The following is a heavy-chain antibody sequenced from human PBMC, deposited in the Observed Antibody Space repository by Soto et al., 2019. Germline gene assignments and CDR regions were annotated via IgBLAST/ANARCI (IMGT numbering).Heavy chain of an antibody. V-gene: IGHV3-53*04. D-gene: IGHD4-17*01. CDR1: GFTVSSNY. Sequence: PGGSLRLSCAASGFTVSSNYMSWVRQAPGKGLEWVSVIYSGGSTYYADSVRGRFTISRHNSKNTVYLQMNSLRAEDTAVYYCARGATMTTLGAVDIWGQGTMVPVSS. CDR3: ARGATMTTLGAVDI. J-gene: IGHJ3*02. CDR2: IYSGGST.